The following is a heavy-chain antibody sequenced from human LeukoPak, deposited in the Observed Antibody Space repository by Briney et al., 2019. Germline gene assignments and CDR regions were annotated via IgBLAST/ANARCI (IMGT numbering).Heavy chain of an antibody. J-gene: IGHJ4*02. Sequence: SETLSLTCSVSGGSISSSGYYWGWIRQPPGKGLEWIGNIYYSGSTYYNPSLKSRLTISVDTSKNQFSLKLSSVTAADTAVYYCATTYCGGDRYPAWWGQGTLVTVSS. CDR1: GGSISSSGYY. D-gene: IGHD2-21*02. V-gene: IGHV4-39*01. CDR3: ATTYCGGDRYPAW. CDR2: IYYSGST.